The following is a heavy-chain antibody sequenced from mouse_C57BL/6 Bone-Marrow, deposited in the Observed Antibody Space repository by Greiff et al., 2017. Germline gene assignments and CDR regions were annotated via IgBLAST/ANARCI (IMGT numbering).Heavy chain of an antibody. D-gene: IGHD4-1*01. V-gene: IGHV2-2*01. CDR3: ARNGKLAY. J-gene: IGHJ3*01. Sequence: QVQLQQSGPGLVQPSQSLSITCTVSGFSLTSYGVHWVRQSPGKGLEWLGVIWSGGSTDYNAAFISRLSISKDNSKSQVFFKMNSLQADDTAIYYCARNGKLAYWGQGTLVTVSA. CDR2: IWSGGST. CDR1: GFSLTSYG.